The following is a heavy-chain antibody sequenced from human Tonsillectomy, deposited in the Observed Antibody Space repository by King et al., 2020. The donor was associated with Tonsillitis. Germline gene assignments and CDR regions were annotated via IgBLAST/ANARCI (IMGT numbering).Heavy chain of an antibody. D-gene: IGHD6-6*01. CDR2: ISTTGDTT. CDR3: ATYKYSSSLFDF. J-gene: IGHJ4*02. V-gene: IGHV3-11*01. Sequence: VQLVESGGGLVKPRGSLRLSCAASGFTFSHYYMSWIRQAPGKGLEWVSHISTTGDTTYYADSVTGRFTISRDNAKNSLYLQMNSLRAEDTAVYYCATYKYSSSLFDFWGQGTLVTVSS. CDR1: GFTFSHYY.